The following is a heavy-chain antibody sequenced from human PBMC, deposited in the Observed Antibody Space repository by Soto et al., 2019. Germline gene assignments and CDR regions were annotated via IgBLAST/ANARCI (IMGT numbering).Heavy chain of an antibody. Sequence: QVQLQQSGPRLVKPSETLSLTCTVSSGPDRSHNWGWIRQPPGRGLEWIGYVYYTGDTAYNPSLRSRVSISADTSTNDISLTLSSVTAADTAVYYCVRQGIDYLHGLVDVWGQGITVSVSS. CDR2: VYYTGDT. J-gene: IGHJ6*02. V-gene: IGHV4-59*08. D-gene: IGHD4-17*01. CDR3: VRQGIDYLHGLVDV. CDR1: SGPDRSHN.